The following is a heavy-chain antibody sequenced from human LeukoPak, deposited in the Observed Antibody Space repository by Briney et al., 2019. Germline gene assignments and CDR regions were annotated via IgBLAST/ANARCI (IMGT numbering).Heavy chain of an antibody. Sequence: SSETLSLTCTVSGGSISSYYWSWIRQPPGKGLEWIGYIYYSGSTNYNPSLKSRVTISVDTSKNQFSLKLSSVTAADTAVYYCASSEGGNDAFDIWGQGTMVTVSS. D-gene: IGHD3-16*01. CDR3: ASSEGGNDAFDI. CDR1: GGSISSYY. CDR2: IYYSGST. V-gene: IGHV4-59*01. J-gene: IGHJ3*02.